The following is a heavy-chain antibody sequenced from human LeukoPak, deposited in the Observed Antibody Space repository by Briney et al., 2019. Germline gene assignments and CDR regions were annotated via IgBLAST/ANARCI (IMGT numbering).Heavy chain of an antibody. Sequence: PSETLSLTCTVSGGSISSYYWSWIRQPAGKGLEWIGRIYTSGSTNYNPSLKSRVTMSVDTSKNQFSLKLSSVTAADTAVYYCAREPLAGYSGSYWFDPWGQGTLVTVSS. CDR2: IYTSGST. D-gene: IGHD1-26*01. CDR3: AREPLAGYSGSYWFDP. J-gene: IGHJ5*02. CDR1: GGSISSYY. V-gene: IGHV4-4*07.